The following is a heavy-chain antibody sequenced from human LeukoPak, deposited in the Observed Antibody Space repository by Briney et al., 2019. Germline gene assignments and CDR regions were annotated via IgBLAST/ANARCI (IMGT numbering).Heavy chain of an antibody. CDR2: INYNSGDT. D-gene: IGHD2-2*01. J-gene: IGHJ6*02. Sequence: GASVKVSCKASRYTFSGQFIHWVRQAPGQGLEWMAWINYNSGDTLFAKKFQGRVTMTRDTSITTAYMELTGLGSDDTAIYYCATGPGMYPGMDVWGQGSPVTVS. CDR1: RYTFSGQF. CDR3: ATGPGMYPGMDV. V-gene: IGHV1-2*02.